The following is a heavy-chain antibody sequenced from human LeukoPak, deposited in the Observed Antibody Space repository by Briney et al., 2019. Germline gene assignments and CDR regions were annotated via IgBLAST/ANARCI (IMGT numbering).Heavy chain of an antibody. V-gene: IGHV3-23*01. D-gene: IGHD1-26*01. Sequence: PGGSLRLSCAASGFIFSSYPMNWVRQAPGKGLEWVSVISGSGGATFYGDSVQGRFTISRDNSRDTLYLQMNSLTAEDTAVYYCGKYLQTMVGANDYWGQGTLVTVSS. J-gene: IGHJ4*02. CDR1: GFIFSSYP. CDR3: GKYLQTMVGANDY. CDR2: ISGSGGAT.